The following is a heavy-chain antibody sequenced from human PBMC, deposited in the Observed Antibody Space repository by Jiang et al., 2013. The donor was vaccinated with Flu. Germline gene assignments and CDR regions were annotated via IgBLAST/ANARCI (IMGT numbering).Heavy chain of an antibody. V-gene: IGHV4-59*01. D-gene: IGHD3-10*01. J-gene: IGHJ3*02. CDR2: VYYRGST. Sequence: GKGLEWIGYVYYRGSTKYTNYSPSLKSRVTVSLDTSKNQFSLRLTSVTSADTAVYYCARDSGTNGFDIWGLGTMVTVSS. CDR3: ARDSGTNGFDI.